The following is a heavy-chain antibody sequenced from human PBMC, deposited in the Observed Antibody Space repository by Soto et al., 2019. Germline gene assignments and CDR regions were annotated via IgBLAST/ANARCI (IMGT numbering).Heavy chain of an antibody. D-gene: IGHD5-12*01. CDR2: IFSSGST. V-gene: IGHV4-4*07. CDR3: AREGSYSAYNFAHGIQLWSFDF. CDR1: GGSINTFY. J-gene: IGHJ4*02. Sequence: SETLSLTCTVSGGSINTFYWSWVRQPAGKGLEWIGRIFSSGSTSFNPSLESRVAMSVDTSKNHFSLNLSSVTAADMAVYYCAREGSYSAYNFAHGIQLWSFDFWGQGAPVTVSS.